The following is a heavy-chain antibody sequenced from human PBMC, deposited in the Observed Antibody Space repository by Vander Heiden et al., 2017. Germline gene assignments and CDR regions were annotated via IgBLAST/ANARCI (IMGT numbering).Heavy chain of an antibody. V-gene: IGHV3-11*01. J-gene: IGHJ5*02. CDR3: AIWGFWSGVPA. CDR1: GFTFSDYY. CDR2: IATGGETI. D-gene: IGHD3-16*01. Sequence: QVQLVESGGALVRPGGSLRLSCATSGFTFSDYYMTWLRQAPGKGPEWISYIATGGETIYYADSVRGRFTISRDNANSSLWLHMSSLRAEDTALYYCAIWGFWSGVPAWGQGTLVTVS.